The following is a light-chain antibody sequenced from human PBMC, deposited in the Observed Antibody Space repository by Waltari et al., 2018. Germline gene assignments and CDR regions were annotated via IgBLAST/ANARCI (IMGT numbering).Light chain of an antibody. J-gene: IGLJ1*01. Sequence: QSALTQPASVSGSPGQSIPIHCPGTESDVSAYAFVYRYQQHPGKPPQLRIYEVSHRPSGSSNRYSASKSGNTAALTISGLQAEDEADYYCSSYTTSSAPGVFGTGTRVTVL. CDR2: EVS. CDR1: ESDVSAYAF. V-gene: IGLV2-14*01. CDR3: SSYTTSSAPGV.